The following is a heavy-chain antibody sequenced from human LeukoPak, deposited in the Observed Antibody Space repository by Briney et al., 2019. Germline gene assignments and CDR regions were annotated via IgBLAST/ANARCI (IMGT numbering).Heavy chain of an antibody. CDR2: TIPIFGTA. Sequence: ASVKVSCKASGGTFSNYVISWVRQAPGQGLEWMGGTIPIFGTANYAQKFQGRVAITADESTSTAYMELSSLRSDDTAVYYCAREGYYYDSSGYWNDYWGQGTLVTVSS. CDR1: GGTFSNYV. D-gene: IGHD3-22*01. CDR3: AREGYYYDSSGYWNDY. V-gene: IGHV1-69*13. J-gene: IGHJ4*02.